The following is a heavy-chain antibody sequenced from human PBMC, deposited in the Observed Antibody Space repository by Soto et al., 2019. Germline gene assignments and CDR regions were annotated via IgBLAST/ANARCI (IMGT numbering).Heavy chain of an antibody. J-gene: IGHJ4*02. CDR3: AKRRGAGGHFAY. CDR1: GFTFSSYA. V-gene: IGHV3-23*01. Sequence: DVQLLESGGGLVQPEGSLRLSCAATGFTFSSYAMGWVRQGPGKGLERVAVVSIGGSTHYADSVRGRFTISRDNSKNTLSLQKHSLPAEHTAVYFCAKRRGAGGHFAYWGQGDLVTVSS. CDR2: VSIGGST. D-gene: IGHD2-15*01.